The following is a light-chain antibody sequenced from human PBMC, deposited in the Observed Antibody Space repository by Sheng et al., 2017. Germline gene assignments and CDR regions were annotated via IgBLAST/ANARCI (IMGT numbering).Light chain of an antibody. CDR3: QQYYSSPYT. J-gene: IGKJ2*01. V-gene: IGKV3-15*01. CDR2: GAS. CDR1: QSVSTY. Sequence: ETVMTQSPATLSVSPGERATLSCRASQSVSTYLAWYQQKPGQAPRLLIYGASTRATGIPARFSGSGSGTDFTLTIRRLEPEDFAVYHCQQYYSSPYTFGQGTKLEIK.